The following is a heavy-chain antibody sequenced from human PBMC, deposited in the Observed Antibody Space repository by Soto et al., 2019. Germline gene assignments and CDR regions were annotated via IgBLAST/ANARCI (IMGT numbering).Heavy chain of an antibody. D-gene: IGHD3-22*01. J-gene: IGHJ4*02. CDR2: VHSSGIT. CDR3: ARVVGSGYSDY. V-gene: IGHV4-59*01. Sequence: QVQLQESGPGLVKPSETLSLICTVSGGSISNYYWSWIRQPPGKGLEGIGYVHSSGITKYNPPLKCRVTISVDTSKNQFALGLSSVTAADTAVYYCARVVGSGYSDYWGQGALVTVSS. CDR1: GGSISNYY.